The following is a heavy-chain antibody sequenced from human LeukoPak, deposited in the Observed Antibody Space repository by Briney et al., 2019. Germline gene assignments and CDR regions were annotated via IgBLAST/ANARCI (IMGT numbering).Heavy chain of an antibody. D-gene: IGHD6-6*01. Sequence: GGSLRLSCSASGFTFSSYGIHWVRQAPGKGLEWVTFIGYDGRNKYYADSVKGRFTISRDNSKNTLYLQMNSLRAEDTAVYYCAREEYSSSFHYYYYYMDVWGKGTTVTVSS. CDR1: GFTFSSYG. V-gene: IGHV3-30*02. J-gene: IGHJ6*03. CDR2: IGYDGRNK. CDR3: AREEYSSSFHYYYYYMDV.